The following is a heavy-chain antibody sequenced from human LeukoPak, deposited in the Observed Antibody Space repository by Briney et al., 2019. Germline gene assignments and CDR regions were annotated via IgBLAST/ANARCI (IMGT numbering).Heavy chain of an antibody. Sequence: GESLKISCKGSGYSFTYYWIGWVRQMPGKGLEWMGIIYPGDSDTRYSPSFQGQVTISADKSISTAYLQWSSLKASDTAMYYCARLGGTTGTTSYYYYYGMDVWGQGTTVTVSS. CDR2: IYPGDSDT. D-gene: IGHD1-1*01. V-gene: IGHV5-51*01. CDR3: ARLGGTTGTTSYYYYYGMDV. CDR1: GYSFTYYW. J-gene: IGHJ6*02.